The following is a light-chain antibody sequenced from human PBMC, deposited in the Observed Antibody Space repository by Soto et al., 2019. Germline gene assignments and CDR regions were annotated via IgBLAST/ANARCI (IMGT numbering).Light chain of an antibody. V-gene: IGKV3-20*01. J-gene: IGKJ1*01. Sequence: EIVVTHSLGTLSPSPGERATLYCRASQSVSHNYLAWYQQKPGQAPSLLNDGASNRATGIPDRFSGSGSATDFTLISSRLEDEDAAVYYCQHYGTPDTFGQGTKVDIK. CDR1: QSVSHNY. CDR2: GAS. CDR3: QHYGTPDT.